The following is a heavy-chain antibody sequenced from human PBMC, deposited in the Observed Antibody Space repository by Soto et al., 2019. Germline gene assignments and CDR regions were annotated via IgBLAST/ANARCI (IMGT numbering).Heavy chain of an antibody. CDR2: INVDGSTK. D-gene: IGHD6-19*01. Sequence: EVHLVESGGGLVQPGGSLRLSCAASGFTFSSSWMHWVRQVPGKGLLWLSRINVDGSTKTYADYLKGRFTISRDNAKNTMYLQMNNLGAEDTAVYYCARAGYSSGWYEWFDSWGQGTVVPVS. CDR3: ARAGYSSGWYEWFDS. CDR1: GFTFSSSW. V-gene: IGHV3-74*01. J-gene: IGHJ5*01.